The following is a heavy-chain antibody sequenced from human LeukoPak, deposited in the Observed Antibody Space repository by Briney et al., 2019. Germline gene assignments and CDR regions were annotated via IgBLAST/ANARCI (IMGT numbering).Heavy chain of an antibody. CDR3: ARGVRGLDRTRYYFDY. CDR1: GFTFSSYS. D-gene: IGHD1-1*01. J-gene: IGHJ4*02. CDR2: ISSSSSYI. V-gene: IGHV3-21*01. Sequence: GGSLRLSCAASGFTFSSYSMNWVRQAPGKGLEWVSSISSSSSYIHYADSVKGRFTISRDNAKNSLYLQMNSLRAEDTAVYYCARGVRGLDRTRYYFDYWGQGTLVTVSS.